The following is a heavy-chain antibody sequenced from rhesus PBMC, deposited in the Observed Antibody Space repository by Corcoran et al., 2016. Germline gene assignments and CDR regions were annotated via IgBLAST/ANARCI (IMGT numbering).Heavy chain of an antibody. CDR3: ARVGATYYFDY. Sequence: QVQLQESGPGLVKPSETLSLTCTVSGASISSNWWSWIRQPPGKGLEWIGEIDGNRWTTNFNPSLKSRVTISKDASKNQFSLKLSSVTAADTAVYYCARVGATYYFDYWGQGVLVTVSS. D-gene: IGHD1-44*02. CDR2: IDGNRWTT. V-gene: IGHV4-80*01. CDR1: GASISSNW. J-gene: IGHJ4*01.